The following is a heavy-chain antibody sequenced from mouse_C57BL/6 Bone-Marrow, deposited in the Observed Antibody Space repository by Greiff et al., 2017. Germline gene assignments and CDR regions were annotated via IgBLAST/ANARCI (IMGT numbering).Heavy chain of an antibody. J-gene: IGHJ4*01. V-gene: IGHV1-58*01. D-gene: IGHD1-1*01. Sequence: VQLQQSGAELVRPGSSVTMSCKTSGYTFTSYGRNWVKQRPGQGLEWIGYIYIGNGYTEYNEKFKGKATLTSDTSSSTAYMQLSSLTSEDSAIYFCERFYYGSSSYYAMDYWGQGTSVTVSS. CDR3: ERFYYGSSSYYAMDY. CDR1: GYTFTSYG. CDR2: IYIGNGYT.